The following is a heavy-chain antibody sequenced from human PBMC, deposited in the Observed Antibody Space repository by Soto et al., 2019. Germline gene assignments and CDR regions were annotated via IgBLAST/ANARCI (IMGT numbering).Heavy chain of an antibody. CDR2: IYYSGST. J-gene: IGHJ4*02. Sequence: SETLSLTCTVSGGSISSYYWSWIRQPPGKGLEWIGYIYYSGSTNYNPSLKSRVTISVDTSKNQFSLKLSSVTAADTAVYYCARVGGYYDSSGFGYWGQGTLVPFSS. CDR1: GGSISSYY. CDR3: ARVGGYYDSSGFGY. V-gene: IGHV4-59*01. D-gene: IGHD3-22*01.